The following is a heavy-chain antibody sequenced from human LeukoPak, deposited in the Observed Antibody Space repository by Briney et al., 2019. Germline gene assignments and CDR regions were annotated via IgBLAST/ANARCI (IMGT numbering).Heavy chain of an antibody. CDR3: ATEHHYGGNPFDY. D-gene: IGHD4-23*01. CDR2: NYYSGST. CDR1: GGSISSYY. Sequence: SETLSLTCTVSGGSISSYYWSWIRQPPGKGLEWIGYNYYSGSTNYNPSLKSRVTISVDTSKNQFAQTLSSVTAADMAVYYCATEHHYGGNPFDYWGQGTLVSVSS. V-gene: IGHV4-59*01. J-gene: IGHJ4*02.